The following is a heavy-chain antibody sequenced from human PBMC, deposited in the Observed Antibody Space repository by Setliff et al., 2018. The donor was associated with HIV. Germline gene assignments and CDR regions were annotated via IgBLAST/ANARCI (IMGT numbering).Heavy chain of an antibody. Sequence: ASVKVSCKASGGTFSSYAISWVRQAPGQGLEWMGVIIPIFGTANCARKFQGRVTITADESTSTAYMELSSLRSEDTAVYYCARSPGYSSGWTPGYYYYMDVWGKGTTVTVSS. V-gene: IGHV1-69*13. CDR3: ARSPGYSSGWTPGYYYYMDV. CDR2: IIPIFGTA. J-gene: IGHJ6*03. CDR1: GGTFSSYA. D-gene: IGHD6-19*01.